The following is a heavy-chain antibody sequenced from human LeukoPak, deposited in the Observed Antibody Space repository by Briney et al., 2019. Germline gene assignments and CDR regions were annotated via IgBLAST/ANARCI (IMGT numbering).Heavy chain of an antibody. CDR2: ISYDGSNK. V-gene: IGHV3-30*18. Sequence: PGGSLRLSCAASGFTFSSYGMHWVRQAPGKGLEWVAVISYDGSNKYYADSVKGRFTISRDNSKNTLNLQMNSLRAEDTAVYYCANTYRPNYYYGMDVWGQGTTVTVSS. CDR3: ANTYRPNYYYGMDV. J-gene: IGHJ6*02. D-gene: IGHD4-11*01. CDR1: GFTFSSYG.